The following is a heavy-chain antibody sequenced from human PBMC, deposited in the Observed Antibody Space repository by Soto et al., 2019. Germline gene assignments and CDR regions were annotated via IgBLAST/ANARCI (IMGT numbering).Heavy chain of an antibody. CDR1: GGTFSSYA. V-gene: IGHV1-69*01. Sequence: QVQLVQSGAEVKKPGSSVKVSCKASGGTFSSYAISWVRQAPGQGLEWMGGIIPIFGTANYAQKFQGRVTITADESTSTAYMELSSLRSEDTAVYYCARDTERRWSGPPDAFDIWGQGTMVTVSS. J-gene: IGHJ3*02. CDR3: ARDTERRWSGPPDAFDI. D-gene: IGHD3-3*01. CDR2: IIPIFGTA.